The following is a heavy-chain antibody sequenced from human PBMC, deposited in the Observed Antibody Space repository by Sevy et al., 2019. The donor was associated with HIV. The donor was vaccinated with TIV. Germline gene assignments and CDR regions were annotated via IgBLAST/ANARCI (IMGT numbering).Heavy chain of an antibody. Sequence: GESLKISCAASGFTFSSYAMSWVRQAPGKGLEWVSAISGSGGSTYYADSVKGRFTISRDNSKNTLYLQMNSLRAEDTAVYYCASLLYDSSGSNDYWGQGTLVTVSS. CDR1: GFTFSSYA. D-gene: IGHD3-22*01. V-gene: IGHV3-23*01. CDR3: ASLLYDSSGSNDY. CDR2: ISGSGGST. J-gene: IGHJ4*02.